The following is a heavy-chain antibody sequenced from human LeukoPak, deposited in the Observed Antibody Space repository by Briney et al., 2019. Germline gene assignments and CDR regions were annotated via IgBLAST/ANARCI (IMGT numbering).Heavy chain of an antibody. CDR3: ATTYYDFWSGPDAFDI. CDR1: GDSVSSNSAA. J-gene: IGHJ3*02. Sequence: SQTLSLTCAISGDSVSSNSAAWNWIRQSPSRGLEWLGRTYYRSKWYNDYAVSVKSRITINPDTSKNQFSLQLNSVTPEDTAVYYCATTYYDFWSGPDAFDIWGQGTMVTVPS. D-gene: IGHD3-3*01. CDR2: TYYRSKWYN. V-gene: IGHV6-1*01.